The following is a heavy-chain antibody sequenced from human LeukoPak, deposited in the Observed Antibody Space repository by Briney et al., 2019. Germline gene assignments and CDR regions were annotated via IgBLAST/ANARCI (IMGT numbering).Heavy chain of an antibody. CDR3: ARGEAAAGTSSNFDY. CDR1: GGSISSHY. D-gene: IGHD6-13*01. J-gene: IGHJ4*02. Sequence: SETLSLTCTVSGGSISSHYWSWIRQPPGKGLEWIGYIYYSGSTNYNPSLKSRVTISVDTSKNQFSLKLSSVTAADTAMYYCARGEAAAGTSSNFDYWGQGTLVTVSS. CDR2: IYYSGST. V-gene: IGHV4-59*11.